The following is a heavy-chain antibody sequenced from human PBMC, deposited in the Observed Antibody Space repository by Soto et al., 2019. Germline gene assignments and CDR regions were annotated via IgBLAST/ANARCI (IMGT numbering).Heavy chain of an antibody. D-gene: IGHD2-2*02. CDR1: GDSLTYYY. CDR2: IYYSGHT. Sequence: SETLSLNCTVSGDSLTYYYWSWIRQPPGKGLEWIGYIYYSGHTNYNPSLENRATISVDTSKNQFSLKLTSVTAADTAVYYCATGITDTQRLYDYWGKGTLVPVSA. J-gene: IGHJ4*02. CDR3: ATGITDTQRLYDY. V-gene: IGHV4-59*12.